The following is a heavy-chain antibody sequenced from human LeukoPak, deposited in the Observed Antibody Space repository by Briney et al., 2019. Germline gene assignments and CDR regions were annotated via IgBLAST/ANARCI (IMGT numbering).Heavy chain of an antibody. Sequence: SETLSLTCTVSGGSISSYYWSWIRQPPGKGLEWIGYIYYSGSTNYNPSLKSRVTISVDTSKNQFSLKLSSVTAADTAVYYCARVGGEYRGGDCSIAAFDIWGQGTMVTVSS. J-gene: IGHJ3*02. CDR2: IYYSGST. D-gene: IGHD2-21*02. CDR1: GGSISSYY. V-gene: IGHV4-59*01. CDR3: ARVGGEYRGGDCSIAAFDI.